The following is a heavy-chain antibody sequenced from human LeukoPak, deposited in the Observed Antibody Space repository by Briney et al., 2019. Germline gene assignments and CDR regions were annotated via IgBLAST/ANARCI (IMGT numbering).Heavy chain of an antibody. J-gene: IGHJ4*02. CDR2: IIPMFGTA. D-gene: IGHD2-2*01. V-gene: IGHV1-69*13. Sequence: ASVKVSCKASGGTFSSYAISWVRQAPGQGFEWMGGIIPMFGTAKYAQKFQGRVTITADESTSTAYMELSSLRSEDTAVYYCARGRCSSTSCYSDYWGQGTLVTVSS. CDR1: GGTFSSYA. CDR3: ARGRCSSTSCYSDY.